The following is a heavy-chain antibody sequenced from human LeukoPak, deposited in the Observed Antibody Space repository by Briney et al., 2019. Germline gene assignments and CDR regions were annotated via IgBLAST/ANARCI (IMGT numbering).Heavy chain of an antibody. V-gene: IGHV3-74*01. D-gene: IGHD2-8*02. CDR2: INSDGSTT. Sequence: PGGSLRLACAASGFTFRSYWMHWVGQAPGKGLVGVSRINSDGSTTSYADSVKGRFTISRDNAKNTLYLQMNSLRAEDTAVYYCARVLTGSWDWFDPWGQGTLVTVSS. CDR1: GFTFRSYW. CDR3: ARVLTGSWDWFDP. J-gene: IGHJ5*02.